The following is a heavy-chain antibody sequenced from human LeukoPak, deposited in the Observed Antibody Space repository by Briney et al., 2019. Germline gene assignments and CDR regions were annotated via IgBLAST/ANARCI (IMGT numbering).Heavy chain of an antibody. CDR1: GFTFSTYN. J-gene: IGHJ6*03. Sequence: SPGGSLRLSCAASGFTFSTYNMNWVRQAQGKGLEWVSSITSSSSYIYYADSVKGRLTISRDNSKNKLYLQMNSLRAEDTAVYYCAKVTAHPNYYYYYYMDVWGKGTTVTISS. V-gene: IGHV3-21*04. CDR2: ITSSSSYI. CDR3: AKVTAHPNYYYYYYMDV.